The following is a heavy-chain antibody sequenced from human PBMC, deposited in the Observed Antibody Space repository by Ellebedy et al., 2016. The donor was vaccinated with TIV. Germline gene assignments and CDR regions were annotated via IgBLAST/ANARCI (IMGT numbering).Heavy chain of an antibody. V-gene: IGHV3-21*01. D-gene: IGHD1-26*01. J-gene: IGHJ3*02. CDR1: GFTFRSYT. CDR2: MSSSTYM. CDR3: ARARLGRALDI. Sequence: GESLKISCTASGFTFRSYTMNWVRQAPGKGLEWVSSMSSSTYMYYADAVKGRFAICRDNAKNSLYLQMNSLRVDDTAVYYCARARLGRALDIWGQGTMVTVSS.